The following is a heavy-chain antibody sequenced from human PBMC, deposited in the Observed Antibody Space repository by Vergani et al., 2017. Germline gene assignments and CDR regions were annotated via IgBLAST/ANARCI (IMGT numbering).Heavy chain of an antibody. CDR1: GGTFSSYA. J-gene: IGHJ6*02. CDR3: AGTAARSYYYYYYGMDV. CDR2: IIPIFGTA. V-gene: IGHV1-69*13. D-gene: IGHD2-2*01. Sequence: QVQLVQSGAEVKKPGSSVKVSCKASGGTFSSYAISWVRQAPGQGLEWMGRIIPIFGTANYAQKFQGRVTITADESTSTAYMELSSLRSEDTAVYYCAGTAARSYYYYYYGMDVWGQGTTVTVSS.